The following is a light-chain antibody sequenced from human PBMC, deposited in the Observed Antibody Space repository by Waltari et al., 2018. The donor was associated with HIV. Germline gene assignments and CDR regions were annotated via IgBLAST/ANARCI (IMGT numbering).Light chain of an antibody. CDR2: EVI. V-gene: IGLV2-14*01. CDR3: SSYTTTTTPVV. Sequence: QSALTQPASVSGSPGQSITISCTGTSSDVGAYDYVPWYQVLPGKAPKLIFSEVIYRPSGVSNRFSGSKSGNTASLTISGLQTEDEADYYCSSYTTTTTPVVFGGGTKLTVL. J-gene: IGLJ2*01. CDR1: SSDVGAYDY.